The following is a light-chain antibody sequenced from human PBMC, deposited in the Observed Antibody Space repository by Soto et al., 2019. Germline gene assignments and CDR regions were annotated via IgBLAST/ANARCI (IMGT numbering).Light chain of an antibody. CDR2: GAS. CDR3: RQYGSSPTT. CDR1: QSVSSSY. J-gene: IGKJ1*01. V-gene: IGKV3-20*01. Sequence: IVLTPSPGTPSLSPGERAPLSCRASQSVSSSYLAWYQQKPGQAPRLLIYGASNRATGIPDRFSGSGSGTDFTLTISRLEPDDFAVYYCRQYGSSPTTFGQGTKVDI.